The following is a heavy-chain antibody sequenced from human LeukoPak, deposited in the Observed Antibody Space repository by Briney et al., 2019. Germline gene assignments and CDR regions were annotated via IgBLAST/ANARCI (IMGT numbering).Heavy chain of an antibody. D-gene: IGHD3-10*01. Sequence: SGAPFLTCPVSGGSLSSSSYSLGWVPPPPRKRLERGGGIYYSGSTYYNPSLKSRVTISVDTSKNQFSLKLSSVTAADTAVYYCARHKGMVRGVSRNWFDPWGQGTLVTVSS. CDR3: ARHKGMVRGVSRNWFDP. CDR2: IYYSGST. V-gene: IGHV4-39*01. J-gene: IGHJ5*02. CDR1: GGSLSSSSYS.